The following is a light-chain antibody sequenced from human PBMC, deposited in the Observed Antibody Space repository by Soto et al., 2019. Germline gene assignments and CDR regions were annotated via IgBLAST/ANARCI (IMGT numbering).Light chain of an antibody. J-gene: IGKJ4*01. CDR3: QQYDNLPLT. CDR1: QDISNY. CDR2: DAS. V-gene: IGKV1-33*01. Sequence: NQMTQSPSSLSASVGDRVTITYQASQDISNYLSWYQQKPGKAPKSLIYDASTLEAGVPSRFRGSGSGTDFTFTISNLQPEDIATYYCQQYDNLPLTFGGGTKVEIK.